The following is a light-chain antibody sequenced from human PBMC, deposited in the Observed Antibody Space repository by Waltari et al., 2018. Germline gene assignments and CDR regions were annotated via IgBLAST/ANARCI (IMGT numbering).Light chain of an antibody. J-gene: IGKJ2*01. CDR1: HGVANS. Sequence: ITCQASHGVANSLNWYQQKPGKAPKLLISRASNLESGVPSRFSGGGYGTHFSLTISNLQPEDIATYYCQQFHIVLSFGQGTKLEIK. CDR3: QQFHIVLS. V-gene: IGKV1-33*01. CDR2: RAS.